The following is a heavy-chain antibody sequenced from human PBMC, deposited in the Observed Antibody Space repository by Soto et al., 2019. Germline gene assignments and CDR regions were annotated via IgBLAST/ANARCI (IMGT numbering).Heavy chain of an antibody. CDR3: ARDSPLASRDSFDS. J-gene: IGHJ5*01. D-gene: IGHD2-15*01. CDR2: IKSANGRT. Sequence: ASVKVSCKASGYTFTSYGISWVRQAPGQGLQWMGWIKSANGRTEYAQKFQGRVTMTTDTSTSTAYMELMSLRSDDTAVYYCARDSPLASRDSFDSWGEGTLVTAPQ. CDR1: GYTFTSYG. V-gene: IGHV1-18*01.